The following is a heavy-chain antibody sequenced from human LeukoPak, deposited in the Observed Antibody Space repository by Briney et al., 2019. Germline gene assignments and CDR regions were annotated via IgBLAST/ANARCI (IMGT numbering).Heavy chain of an antibody. D-gene: IGHD3-16*01. CDR1: GFTFSSYS. CDR3: ARDLGELPSPP. Sequence: GGSLRLSCAASGFTFSSYSMNWVRQAPGKGLEWVSYISSSSSTIYYADSVKGRFTISRDNAKNSLYLQMNSLRAEDTAVYYCARDLGELPSPPWGQGTLVTVSS. J-gene: IGHJ5*02. V-gene: IGHV3-48*04. CDR2: ISSSSSTI.